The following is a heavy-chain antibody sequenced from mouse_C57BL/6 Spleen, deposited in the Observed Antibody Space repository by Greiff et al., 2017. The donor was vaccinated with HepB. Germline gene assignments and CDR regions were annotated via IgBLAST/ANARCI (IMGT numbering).Heavy chain of an antibody. CDR1: GYTFTDYE. Sequence: QVHVKQSGAELVRPGASVTLSCKASGYTFTDYEMHWVKQTPVHGLEWIGAIDPETGGTAYNQKFKGKAILTADKSSSTAYMELRSLTSEDSAVYYCTRDGNGLSWFAYWGQGTLVTVSA. V-gene: IGHV1-15*01. CDR3: TRDGNGLSWFAY. D-gene: IGHD2-1*01. CDR2: IDPETGGT. J-gene: IGHJ3*01.